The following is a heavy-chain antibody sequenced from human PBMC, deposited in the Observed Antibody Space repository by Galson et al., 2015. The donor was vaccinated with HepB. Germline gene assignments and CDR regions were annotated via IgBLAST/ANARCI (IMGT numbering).Heavy chain of an antibody. J-gene: IGHJ4*02. D-gene: IGHD1-26*01. CDR2: ISYDGSNK. CDR3: AKEIPSLPTL. Sequence: SLRLSCAASGFTFSSYGMHWVRQAPGKGLEWVAVISYDGSNKYYADSVKGRFTISRDNSKNTLYLQMNSLRAEDTAVYYCAKEIPSLPTLWGQGTLVTVSS. V-gene: IGHV3-30*18. CDR1: GFTFSSYG.